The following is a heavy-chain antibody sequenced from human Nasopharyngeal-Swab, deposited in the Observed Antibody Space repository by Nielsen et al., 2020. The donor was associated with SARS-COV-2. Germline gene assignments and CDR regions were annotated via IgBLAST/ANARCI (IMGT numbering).Heavy chain of an antibody. CDR1: GFTFSSYA. CDR2: ISGSGGST. J-gene: IGHJ6*02. Sequence: GGSLRLSCAASGFTFSSYAMSWVRQAPGKGLDWVSAISGSGGSTYYADSVKGRFTISRDNSKNTLYLQMNSLRAEDTAVYYCANAHVYSSSWYEGYYYYYGMDVWGQGTTVTVSS. CDR3: ANAHVYSSSWYEGYYYYYGMDV. V-gene: IGHV3-23*01. D-gene: IGHD6-13*01.